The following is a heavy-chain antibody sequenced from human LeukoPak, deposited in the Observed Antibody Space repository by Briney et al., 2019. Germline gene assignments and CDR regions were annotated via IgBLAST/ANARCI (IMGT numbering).Heavy chain of an antibody. CDR1: GFTFSSYD. Sequence: GGSLRLSCAASGFTFSSYDLNWVRQAPGEGLEWVSYVSPSSTTIYYADSVKGRFTISRDNAKNSLYLQMNSLRAEDTAVYYCAREHTPYGSGCTAAYWGQGTPVTVSS. D-gene: IGHD6-19*01. CDR3: AREHTPYGSGCTAAY. V-gene: IGHV3-48*01. CDR2: VSPSSTTI. J-gene: IGHJ4*02.